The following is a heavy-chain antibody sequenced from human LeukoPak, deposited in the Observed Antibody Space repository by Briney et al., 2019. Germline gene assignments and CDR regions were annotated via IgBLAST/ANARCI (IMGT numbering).Heavy chain of an antibody. Sequence: EGSLRLSCAASGFTYSSYAMHWVRQAPGKGLEWVAVISYDGSNKYYADSVKGRITISRDNAKNSLYLQMNSLRAEDTAVYYCARDSEWFGESLLHWGQGTLVTVSS. D-gene: IGHD3-10*01. V-gene: IGHV3-30-3*01. CDR2: ISYDGSNK. CDR1: GFTYSSYA. J-gene: IGHJ4*02. CDR3: ARDSEWFGESLLH.